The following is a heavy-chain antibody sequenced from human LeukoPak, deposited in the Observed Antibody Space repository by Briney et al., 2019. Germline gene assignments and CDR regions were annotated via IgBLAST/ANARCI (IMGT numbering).Heavy chain of an antibody. CDR2: IIPILGIA. CDR3: ARDLTSGPNSLLGVDYFYGMDV. V-gene: IGHV1-69*04. CDR1: GGTFSSYA. J-gene: IGHJ6*02. D-gene: IGHD3-10*01. Sequence: SVKVSCKASGGTFSSYAISWVRQAPGQGLEWMGSIIPILGIANYAQKFQGRVTITADKSTSTAYMELSSLRSEDTAVYYCARDLTSGPNSLLGVDYFYGMDVWGRGTTVSVSS.